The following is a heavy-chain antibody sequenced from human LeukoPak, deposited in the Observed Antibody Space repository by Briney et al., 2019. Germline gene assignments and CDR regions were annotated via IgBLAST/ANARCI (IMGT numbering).Heavy chain of an antibody. Sequence: PGGSLRLSCAASGFTFSNYAMTWVRQAPGEGLEWVSAISGTGGTTYYADSVKGRFTISRDNSKNTVYLRMNSLRAEDTAVYYCAKDVSGVAATHFDYWGQGTLVTVSS. V-gene: IGHV3-23*01. CDR3: AKDVSGVAATHFDY. CDR1: GFTFSNYA. CDR2: ISGTGGTT. D-gene: IGHD2-15*01. J-gene: IGHJ4*02.